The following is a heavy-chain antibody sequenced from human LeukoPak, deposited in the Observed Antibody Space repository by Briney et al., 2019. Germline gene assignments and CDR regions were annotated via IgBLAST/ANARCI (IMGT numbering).Heavy chain of an antibody. D-gene: IGHD6-19*01. Sequence: GGSLRLSCAASGFTFSSYWMHWVRQAPGKGLVWVSRINSDGSSTSYADSVKGRFTISRDNSKNTLYLQMNSLRSDDTALYYCAKDQWLVLNYWGQGTLVTVSS. CDR3: AKDQWLVLNY. V-gene: IGHV3-74*01. J-gene: IGHJ4*02. CDR1: GFTFSSYW. CDR2: INSDGSST.